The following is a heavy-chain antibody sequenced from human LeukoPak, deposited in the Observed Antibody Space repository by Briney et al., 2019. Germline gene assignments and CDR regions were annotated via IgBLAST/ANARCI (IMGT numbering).Heavy chain of an antibody. CDR3: ARGRHLYSYAYDYYMDV. J-gene: IGHJ6*03. V-gene: IGHV3-7*01. Sequence: GSLRLSCAASGFTFSSYWMSWVRQAPGKGLEWVANIKQDGSEKYYVDSVKGRFTISRDNAKNTLYLQVDSLRAEDTAVYYCARGRHLYSYAYDYYMDVWGKGTTVTISS. CDR2: IKQDGSEK. CDR1: GFTFSSYW. D-gene: IGHD5-18*01.